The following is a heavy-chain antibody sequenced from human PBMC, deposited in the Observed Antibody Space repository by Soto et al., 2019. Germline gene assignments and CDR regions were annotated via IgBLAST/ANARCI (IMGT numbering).Heavy chain of an antibody. Sequence: LGESLKISCKGSGYSFTSYWIGWVRQMPGKGLEWVGIIYPGGSDTRYSPSFQGQVTISADKSISTAYLQWSSLKASDTAMYYCARMMYSGSRPSYFDYWGQGTLVTVSS. CDR2: IYPGGSDT. CDR1: GYSFTSYW. J-gene: IGHJ4*02. CDR3: ARMMYSGSRPSYFDY. V-gene: IGHV5-51*01. D-gene: IGHD1-26*01.